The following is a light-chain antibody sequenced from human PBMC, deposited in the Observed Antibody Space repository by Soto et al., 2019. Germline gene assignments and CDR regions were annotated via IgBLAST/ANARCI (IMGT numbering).Light chain of an antibody. CDR1: SSNTGNNY. Sequence: QSVLTQPPSVSAAPGQKVTTSCSGSSSNTGNNYVFWYQQLPGTAPKLLIYDNDKRPSGIPDRFSGSKSGTSATLGITGLQTGDEADYYCATWDRSLSVGVFGGGTKLTVL. CDR2: DND. V-gene: IGLV1-51*01. J-gene: IGLJ2*01. CDR3: ATWDRSLSVGV.